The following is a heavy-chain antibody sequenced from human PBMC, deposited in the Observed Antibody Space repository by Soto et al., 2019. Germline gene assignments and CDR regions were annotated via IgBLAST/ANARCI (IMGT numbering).Heavy chain of an antibody. D-gene: IGHD1-7*01. CDR3: ARDRGYNWNYGWFDP. V-gene: IGHV1-18*01. J-gene: IGHJ5*02. CDR2: ISGYNGNT. CDR1: GYTFTSYG. Sequence: QVQLEQSGAEVKKPGASVKVSCKASGYTFTSYGISWVRQAPGQGLEWMGRISGYNGNTNYRQKFQGRVTMTTDTSTSTAYMELRTLRSDATAVYYCARDRGYNWNYGWFDPWGQGTLVTVSS.